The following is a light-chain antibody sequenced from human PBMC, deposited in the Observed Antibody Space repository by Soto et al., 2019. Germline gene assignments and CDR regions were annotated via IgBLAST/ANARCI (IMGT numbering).Light chain of an antibody. CDR1: QTVSTY. J-gene: IGKJ1*01. V-gene: IGKV1-39*01. Sequence: DILMTQSPSSLSASIGDRVTISCRTSQTVSTYLNWYQRKPGRGPTLLIYAASSLQSGVPSRFSGSGSGTDFTLTIGSLQPEDFATYYCQQTSSSPWTFGQGTKVDIK. CDR3: QQTSSSPWT. CDR2: AAS.